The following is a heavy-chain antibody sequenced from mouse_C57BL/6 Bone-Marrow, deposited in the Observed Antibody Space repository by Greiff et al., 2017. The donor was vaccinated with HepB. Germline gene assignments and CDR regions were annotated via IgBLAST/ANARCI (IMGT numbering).Heavy chain of an antibody. CDR1: GYTFTSSW. J-gene: IGHJ4*01. V-gene: IGHV1-52*01. CDR2: IDPSDSET. D-gene: IGHD1-1*01. CDR3: ASSDYYGSSLYAMDC. Sequence: QVQLKQSGAELVRPGSSVKLSCKASGYTFTSSWMHWVNQMPIQGLEWIGNIDPSDSETHYNHKFKDQSTLTVDKSSSTAYMQLSSLTYEDSAVYYCASSDYYGSSLYAMDCWGQGTSVTASS.